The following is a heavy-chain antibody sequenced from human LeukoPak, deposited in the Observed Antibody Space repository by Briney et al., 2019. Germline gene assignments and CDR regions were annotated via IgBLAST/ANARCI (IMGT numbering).Heavy chain of an antibody. V-gene: IGHV3-33*08. Sequence: TGGSLRLSCAASGFTFSSYGMHWVRQAPGKGLEWVAVIWYDGSNKYCADSVKGRFTISRDNSKNTLYLQMNSLRAEDTAVYYCARDLSDDSSGELFDYWGQGTLVTVSS. CDR3: ARDLSDDSSGELFDY. D-gene: IGHD3-22*01. CDR2: IWYDGSNK. J-gene: IGHJ4*02. CDR1: GFTFSSYG.